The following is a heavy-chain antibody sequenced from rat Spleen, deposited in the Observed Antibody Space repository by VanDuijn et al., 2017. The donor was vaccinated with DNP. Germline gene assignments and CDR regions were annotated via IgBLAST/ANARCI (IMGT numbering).Heavy chain of an antibody. CDR3: TRGALSDSFDY. D-gene: IGHD2-6*01. Sequence: EVQLKESGPGLVQPSQTLSLTCTVSGFSLTDYSVHWVRQPPGKGLAWMGVMWSGGSTEYNSALKSRLSISRDTSKSQVYLKMNSLQTEDTAIYYCTRGALSDSFDYWGQGVMVTVSS. CDR2: MWSGGST. J-gene: IGHJ2*01. CDR1: GFSLTDYS. V-gene: IGHV2S63*01.